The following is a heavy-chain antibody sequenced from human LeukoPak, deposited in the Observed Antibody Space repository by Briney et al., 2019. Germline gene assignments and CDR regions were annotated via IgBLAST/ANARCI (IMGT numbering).Heavy chain of an antibody. Sequence: GGSLRLSCAASGFSFSSYGMHWVRQAPVKGLEWVAVISYDGSKIYYADSVKGRFTISRDNSKNTLNLQMNSLRAEDTAVYYCAKFWRGAHHYGSGSYYFEGAFDYWGRGTLVTVSS. D-gene: IGHD3-10*01. J-gene: IGHJ4*02. CDR3: AKFWRGAHHYGSGSYYFEGAFDY. CDR2: ISYDGSKI. V-gene: IGHV3-30*18. CDR1: GFSFSSYG.